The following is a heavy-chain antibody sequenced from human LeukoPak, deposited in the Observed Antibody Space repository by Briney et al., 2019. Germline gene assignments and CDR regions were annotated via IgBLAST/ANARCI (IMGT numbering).Heavy chain of an antibody. CDR2: ISGSNSGGST. D-gene: IGHD4-17*01. Sequence: PGGSLRLSCAASGFTFSNYAMSWVRQAPGKGLEWVSGISGSNSGGSTYYADSVKGRFTISRDNSKNTLYLQMNSLRAEDTAFYYCAKARTVTTSRFHYWGQGTLVSVSS. J-gene: IGHJ4*02. V-gene: IGHV3-23*01. CDR1: GFTFSNYA. CDR3: AKARTVTTSRFHY.